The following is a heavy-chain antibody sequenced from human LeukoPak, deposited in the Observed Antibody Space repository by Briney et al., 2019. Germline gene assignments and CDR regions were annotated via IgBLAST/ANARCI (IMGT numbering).Heavy chain of an antibody. CDR1: GGTFSSYA. J-gene: IGHJ4*02. D-gene: IGHD6-19*01. Sequence: GASVKVSCKASGGTFSSYAISWVRQAPGQGLEWMGGIIPIFGTANYAQKFQGRVTITADESTGTAYMELSSLRSEDTAVYYCASTSSGWYQSRYFGYWGQGTLVTVSS. V-gene: IGHV1-69*13. CDR2: IIPIFGTA. CDR3: ASTSSGWYQSRYFGY.